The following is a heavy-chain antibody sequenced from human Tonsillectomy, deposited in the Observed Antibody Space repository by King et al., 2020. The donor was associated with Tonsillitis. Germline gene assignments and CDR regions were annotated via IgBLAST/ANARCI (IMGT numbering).Heavy chain of an antibody. J-gene: IGHJ4*02. CDR1: GGSISSSGYY. CDR3: ARRTELLAFDY. Sequence: QLQESGPGLVKPSETLSLTCTVSGGSISSSGYYWGWIRQPPGKGLEWIGSIDYSGSTYYNPSLKSRVTISVDTSKTPFSLKLSSVTAADTAVYYCARRTELLAFDYWGQGTLVTVSS. V-gene: IGHV4-39*01. CDR2: IDYSGST. D-gene: IGHD1-26*01.